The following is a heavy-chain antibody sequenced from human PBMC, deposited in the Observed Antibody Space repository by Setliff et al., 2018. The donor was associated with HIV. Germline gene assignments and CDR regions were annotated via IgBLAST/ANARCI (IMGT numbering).Heavy chain of an antibody. V-gene: IGHV7-4-1*02. CDR1: GYTLSDYG. D-gene: IGHD2-15*01. J-gene: IGHJ3*02. Sequence: GASVKVSCKASGYTLSDYGIHWLRQAPGQGLEFMAWINTNTGHPTYAQGFTGRGRFVCSLDASVSTAYLEISGLKAEDSALYYCARAGWCRGGPCYAGIFDIWGQGTMVTVSS. CDR3: ARAGWCRGGPCYAGIFDI. CDR2: INTNTGHP.